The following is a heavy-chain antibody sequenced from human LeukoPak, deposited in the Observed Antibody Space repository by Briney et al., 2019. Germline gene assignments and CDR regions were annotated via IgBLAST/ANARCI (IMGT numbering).Heavy chain of an antibody. J-gene: IGHJ4*02. CDR3: ARDTLNGRFVISLDS. CDR1: GVNLYSSE. Sequence: PGGSLRLSCVCSGVNLYSSEMNWVRQAPGKGLEWVSHISAGTTAEYYAESPTTRFTMSRDNARNSISLHMSNLRVEDTAIYYCARDTLNGRFVISLDSWGQGALVTVSS. V-gene: IGHV3-48*03. CDR2: ISAGTTAE. D-gene: IGHD3-9*01.